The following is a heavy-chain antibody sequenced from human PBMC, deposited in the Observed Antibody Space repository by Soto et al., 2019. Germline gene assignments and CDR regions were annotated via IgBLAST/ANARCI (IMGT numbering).Heavy chain of an antibody. D-gene: IGHD2-15*01. J-gene: IGHJ6*02. CDR1: GFSLSTSGVG. Sequence: QITLKESGPPLVKPTQTLTLTCTFSGFSLSTSGVGVGWIRQPPGKALEWLALIYWDDDKRYSPSLTSRLTIPQDTSKNQVVLTMTNMDPVDTATYYCAHVLVVVANYGMDVWGQGTTVTVSS. CDR2: IYWDDDK. V-gene: IGHV2-5*02. CDR3: AHVLVVVANYGMDV.